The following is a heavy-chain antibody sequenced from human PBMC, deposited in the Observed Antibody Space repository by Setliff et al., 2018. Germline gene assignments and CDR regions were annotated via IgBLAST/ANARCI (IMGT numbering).Heavy chain of an antibody. Sequence: AASVKVSCKASGYTFTESIVSWVRQAPGQGLEWLGWIGVYSGNTYTAQRFQGRVTMTTDTSTNMAYLELRGLRSDDTAVYYCLRLVRYCTKIACQATSGDEVWGLGTLVTVSS. V-gene: IGHV1-18*01. D-gene: IGHD2-8*01. CDR2: IGVYSGNT. J-gene: IGHJ4*02. CDR3: LRLVRYCTKIACQATSGDEV. CDR1: GYTFTESI.